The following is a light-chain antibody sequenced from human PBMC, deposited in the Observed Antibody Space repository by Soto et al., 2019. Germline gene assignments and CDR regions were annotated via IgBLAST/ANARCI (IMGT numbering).Light chain of an antibody. V-gene: IGKV1-12*01. CDR2: AAS. CDR3: QQANSFPLT. Sequence: DIQMTQSPSSVSASVGDRVTITCRASQDISSWLDWYQQKPGKAPNLLIYAASSLQSGVPSRFSGSGSGTEFTLTISSLQPEEFATYYCQQANSFPLTCGGGTKVEIE. CDR1: QDISSW. J-gene: IGKJ4*01.